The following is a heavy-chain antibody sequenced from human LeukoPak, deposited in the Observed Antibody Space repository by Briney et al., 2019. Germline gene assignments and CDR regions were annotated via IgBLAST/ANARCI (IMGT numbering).Heavy chain of an antibody. CDR3: ARPREMANDNYFDY. CDR2: IYSGGST. V-gene: IGHV3-53*01. D-gene: IGHD5-24*01. CDR1: GFTVSSNY. J-gene: IGHJ4*02. Sequence: GGSLRLSCAASGFTVSSNYMSWVRQAPGKGLEWVSVIYSGGSTYYADSVKGRFTISRDNSKNTLYLQMNSLRAEDTAVYYCARPREMANDNYFDYWGQGTLVTVSS.